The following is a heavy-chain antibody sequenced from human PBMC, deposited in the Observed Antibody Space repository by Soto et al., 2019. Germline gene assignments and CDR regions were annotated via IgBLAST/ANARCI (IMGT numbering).Heavy chain of an antibody. Sequence: GGSLRLSCTASGFTFSDHAMNWVRQAPGRGLEWVSSITHSSSTTYYADSVKGRFTISRDNSKNTLYLQMNSLRAEDTAVYYCAKSPPSGWTPADSTDYWGQGTLVTVSS. CDR3: AKSPPSGWTPADSTDY. CDR2: ITHSSSTT. D-gene: IGHD6-19*01. V-gene: IGHV3-23*01. J-gene: IGHJ4*02. CDR1: GFTFSDHA.